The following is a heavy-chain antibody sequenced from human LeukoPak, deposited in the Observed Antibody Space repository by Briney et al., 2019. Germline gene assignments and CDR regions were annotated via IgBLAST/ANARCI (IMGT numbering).Heavy chain of an antibody. CDR1: GLTVTNAW. CDR2: IASKTDGGAT. J-gene: IGHJ4*02. Sequence: GGSLRLSCSASGLTVTNAWMNWVRQAPGEGLDWVGRIASKTDGGATDYAAPVKGRFTISRDDSKNALNLQMNSLKTEDTAVYYCTTGIRGDWGQGTLVTVSS. CDR3: TTGIRGD. V-gene: IGHV3-15*07. D-gene: IGHD3-10*01.